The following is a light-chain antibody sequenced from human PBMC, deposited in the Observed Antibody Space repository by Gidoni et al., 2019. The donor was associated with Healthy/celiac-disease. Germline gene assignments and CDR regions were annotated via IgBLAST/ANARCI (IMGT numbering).Light chain of an antibody. CDR1: KLGDKY. V-gene: IGLV3-1*01. CDR2: QDS. CDR3: QAWDSSTVV. Sequence: SYELTQPPSVSVSPGQTASITCSGDKLGDKYACWYQQKPGQYPVLVIYQDSKRPSGIPERFSGSNSGNTATLTISGTQAMDEAYYYCQAWDSSTVVFGGGTKLTVL. J-gene: IGLJ2*01.